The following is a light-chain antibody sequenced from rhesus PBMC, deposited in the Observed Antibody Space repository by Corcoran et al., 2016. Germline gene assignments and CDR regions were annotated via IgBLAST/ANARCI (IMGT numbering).Light chain of an antibody. J-gene: IGKJ1*01. CDR2: YAN. V-gene: IGKV1-32*02. Sequence: DIQMSQSPSSLSASVGDRVTITCRASQGISSYLNWYQQKPGKAPKLLIYYANSLESGVPSRFSGSGSGTEFTLTISSLQPEDFATDYCQQGNSNPRTFGQGTKVEIK. CDR1: QGISSY. CDR3: QQGNSNPRT.